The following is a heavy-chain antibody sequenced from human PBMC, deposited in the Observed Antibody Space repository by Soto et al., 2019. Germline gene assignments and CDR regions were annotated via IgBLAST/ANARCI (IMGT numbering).Heavy chain of an antibody. J-gene: IGHJ6*03. CDR3: ARHVGGYYYYMDV. Sequence: SETLSLTCTVSGGSVSSGSYYWGWIRQPPGKGLEWIGSIYYSGNTYYNPSLKSRVTISIDTSKNQFSLKLSSVTAADTAMYYCARHVGGYYYYMDVWGKGITVTVSS. D-gene: IGHD2-15*01. V-gene: IGHV4-39*01. CDR2: IYYSGNT. CDR1: GGSVSSGSYY.